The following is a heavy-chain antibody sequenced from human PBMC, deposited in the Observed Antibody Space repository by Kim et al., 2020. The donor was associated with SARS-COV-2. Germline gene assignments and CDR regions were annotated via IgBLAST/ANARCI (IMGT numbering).Heavy chain of an antibody. Sequence: SLKSRVTISVDTSKNQFSLKLSSVTAADTAVYYCARGRVLLWFGEPNFDYWGQGTLVTVSS. D-gene: IGHD3-10*01. CDR3: ARGRVLLWFGEPNFDY. V-gene: IGHV4-34*01. J-gene: IGHJ4*02.